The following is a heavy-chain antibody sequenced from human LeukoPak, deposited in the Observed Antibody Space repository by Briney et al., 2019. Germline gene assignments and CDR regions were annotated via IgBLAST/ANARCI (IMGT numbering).Heavy chain of an antibody. CDR1: GFTFSSYG. CDR2: ISYDGSNK. Sequence: GGSLRLSCAASGFTFSSYGMHWVRQAPGKGLEWVAIISYDGSNKYYADSVKGRFTISRDNSRNTLYLQMSSLRAEDTAVYFCAKVHIVAALRDFDYWGQGTLVTVSS. CDR3: AKVHIVAALRDFDY. D-gene: IGHD6-13*01. J-gene: IGHJ4*02. V-gene: IGHV3-30*18.